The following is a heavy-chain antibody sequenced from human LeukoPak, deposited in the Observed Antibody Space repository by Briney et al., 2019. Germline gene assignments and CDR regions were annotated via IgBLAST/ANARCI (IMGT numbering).Heavy chain of an antibody. V-gene: IGHV3-21*05. CDR1: GFTFSSYE. CDR3: AKGVLGQWLVDAFDI. CDR2: ISSSSSYI. J-gene: IGHJ3*02. D-gene: IGHD6-19*01. Sequence: GGSLRLSCAASGFTFSSYEMNWVRQAPGKGLEWVSYISSSSSYIYYADSLKGRFTISRDNARNSLYLQMNSLRAEDTAVYYCAKGVLGQWLVDAFDIWGQGTMVTVSS.